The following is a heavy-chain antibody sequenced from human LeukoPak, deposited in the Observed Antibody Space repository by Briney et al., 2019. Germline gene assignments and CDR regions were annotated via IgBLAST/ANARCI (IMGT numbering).Heavy chain of an antibody. CDR2: IKSKTDGGTT. J-gene: IGHJ4*02. V-gene: IGHV3-15*01. CDR1: GFTFSNAW. Sequence: PGGSLRLSXAASGFTFSNAWMSWVRQAPGKGLEWVGRIKSKTDGGTTDYAATVKGRSTISRDDSKNTLYLQMNSLKTEDTAVYYCTTDPQQWLVPLDYWGQGTLVTVSS. D-gene: IGHD6-19*01. CDR3: TTDPQQWLVPLDY.